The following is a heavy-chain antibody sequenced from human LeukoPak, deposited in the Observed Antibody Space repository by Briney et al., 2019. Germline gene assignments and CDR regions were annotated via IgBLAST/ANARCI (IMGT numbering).Heavy chain of an antibody. CDR2: INHSGST. J-gene: IGHJ4*02. CDR1: GGSFSGYY. Sequence: PSETLSLTCAVYGGSFSGYYWSWIRQPPGKGLEWIGEINHSGSTNYNPSLKSRVTISVDTSKKQFSLKLSSVTAADRAVYYCARSGYYDFWSVSYWGQGTLVTVSS. D-gene: IGHD3-3*01. CDR3: ARSGYYDFWSVSY. V-gene: IGHV4-34*01.